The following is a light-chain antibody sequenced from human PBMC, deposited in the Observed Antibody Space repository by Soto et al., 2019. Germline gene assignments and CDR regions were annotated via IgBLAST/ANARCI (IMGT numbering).Light chain of an antibody. Sequence: DIVLTQSPGTLSLSPGERATLSCRASQSLTGGYLAWYQQKPGQAPRLVIFGASSRATGIPDRFSGSGSGTESTLTISSLQSEDFAVYYCQQYNNWPPWTFGQGTKVDIK. CDR2: GAS. CDR1: QSLTGGY. J-gene: IGKJ1*01. CDR3: QQYNNWPPWT. V-gene: IGKV3D-15*01.